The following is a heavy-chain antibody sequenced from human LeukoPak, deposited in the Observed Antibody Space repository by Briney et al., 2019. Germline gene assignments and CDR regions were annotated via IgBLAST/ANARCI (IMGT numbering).Heavy chain of an antibody. CDR2: IYTSGST. V-gene: IGHV4-4*07. CDR1: GGSISSYY. Sequence: SETLSLTCTVSGGSISSYYWSWIRQPAGKGLEWIGRIYTSGSTNYNPSLKGRVTMSVDTSKNQFSLKLSSVTAADTAVYYCAREKAVAALDSFYYYYYYMDVWGKGTTVTVSS. D-gene: IGHD6-19*01. J-gene: IGHJ6*03. CDR3: AREKAVAALDSFYYYYYYMDV.